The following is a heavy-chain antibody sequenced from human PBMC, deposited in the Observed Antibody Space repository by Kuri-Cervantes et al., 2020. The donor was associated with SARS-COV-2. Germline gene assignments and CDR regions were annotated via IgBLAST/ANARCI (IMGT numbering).Heavy chain of an antibody. CDR2: TSADRTKE. V-gene: IGHV3-30*03. D-gene: IGHD3-22*01. J-gene: IGHJ2*01. CDR3: ARDSDTTGYYWYFDL. CDR1: GFSLNNFG. Sequence: GGSLRLSCAASGFSLNNFGIHWVRQAPGKGLEWVAATSADRTKEYYLDSVKGRFAISRDNSKNTVYLQINSLRAEDTAVYYCARDSDTTGYYWYFDLWGRGTLVTVSS.